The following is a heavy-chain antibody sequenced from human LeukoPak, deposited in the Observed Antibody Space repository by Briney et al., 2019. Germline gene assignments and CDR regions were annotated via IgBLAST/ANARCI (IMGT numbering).Heavy chain of an antibody. CDR2: ISWDGGST. Sequence: GGSLRLSCAASAFTFDDYAMHWVRQAPGKGLEWVSLISWDGGSTYYADSVKGRFTISRDNSKNFLYLQMNSLRAEDTALYYCAKGVGATGDDFDYWGQGTLVTVSS. D-gene: IGHD1-26*01. J-gene: IGHJ4*02. V-gene: IGHV3-43D*03. CDR3: AKGVGATGDDFDY. CDR1: AFTFDDYA.